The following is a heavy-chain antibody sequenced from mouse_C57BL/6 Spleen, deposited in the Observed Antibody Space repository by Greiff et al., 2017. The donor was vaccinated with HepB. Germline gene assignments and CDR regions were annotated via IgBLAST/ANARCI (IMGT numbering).Heavy chain of an antibody. V-gene: IGHV1-55*01. D-gene: IGHD1-1*01. CDR3: ARSPFITTVVAEIYYAMDY. J-gene: IGHJ4*01. Sequence: VQLQQPGAELVKPGASVKMSCKASGYTFTSYWITWVKQRPGQGLEWIGDIYPGSGSTNYNEKFKSKATLTVDTSSSTAYMQLSSLTSEDSAVYYCARSPFITTVVAEIYYAMDYWGQGTSVTVSS. CDR2: IYPGSGST. CDR1: GYTFTSYW.